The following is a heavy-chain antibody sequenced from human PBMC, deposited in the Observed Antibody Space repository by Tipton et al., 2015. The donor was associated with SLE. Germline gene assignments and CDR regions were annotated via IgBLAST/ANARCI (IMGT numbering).Heavy chain of an antibody. CDR1: GGSISSGSHY. CDR3: AREGFWTKHFDY. D-gene: IGHD3/OR15-3a*01. J-gene: IGHJ4*02. V-gene: IGHV4-61*01. CDR2: IYYSGST. Sequence: TLSLTCTVSGGSISSGSHYWSWIRQPPGKGLEWIGYIYYSGSTNYNPSLKSRVTISVDTSKNQFSLKLSSVTAADTAVYYCAREGFWTKHFDYWDQGTLVTVSS.